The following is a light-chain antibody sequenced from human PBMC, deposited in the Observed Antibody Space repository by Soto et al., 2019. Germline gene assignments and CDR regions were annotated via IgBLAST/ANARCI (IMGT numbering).Light chain of an antibody. CDR2: GAS. Sequence: EIVMTQSPATLSLSPGERATLPCRASQGVSSNLAWYQQKPGQAPRLLIYGASTRATGIPDRFSGSGSGTDFTLTINRLQPDDFATYYCQHYNSFPWTFGQGTKVAI. J-gene: IGKJ1*01. CDR3: QHYNSFPWT. CDR1: QGVSSN. V-gene: IGKV3-15*01.